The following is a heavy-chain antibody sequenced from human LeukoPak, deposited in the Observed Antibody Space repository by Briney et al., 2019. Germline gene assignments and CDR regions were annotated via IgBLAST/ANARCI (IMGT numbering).Heavy chain of an antibody. D-gene: IGHD6-19*01. CDR1: GGSISSYY. J-gene: IGHJ4*02. CDR2: IYYSGST. V-gene: IGHV4-59*01. CDR3: ARGSYSSGWQTDY. Sequence: SETLSLTCTVSGGSISSYYWSWIRQPPGKGLEWIGYIYYSGSTNYNPSLKSRVTISVDTSKNQFSLKLSSVTAADTAVYYCARGSYSSGWQTDYWGQGTLVTVSS.